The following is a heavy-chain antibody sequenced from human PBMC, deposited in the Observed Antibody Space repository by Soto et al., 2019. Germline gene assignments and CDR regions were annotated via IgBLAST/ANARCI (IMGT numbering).Heavy chain of an antibody. Sequence: QVQLQESGPGLVKPSETLSLTCTVSGGSISSYCWSWIRRRPGKGLGWLGYNYYSGSTNYNPYLKTRLTPSVDTSKNQSPLKLTSVTAADTAGYYCARHHYSGGQATRVTVSS. J-gene: IGHJ5*01. CDR2: NYYSGST. V-gene: IGHV4-59*08. CDR3: ARHHYS. CDR1: GGSISSYC.